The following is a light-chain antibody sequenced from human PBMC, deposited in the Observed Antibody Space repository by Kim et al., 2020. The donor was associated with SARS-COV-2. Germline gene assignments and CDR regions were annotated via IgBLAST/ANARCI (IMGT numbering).Light chain of an antibody. V-gene: IGKV1-5*03. J-gene: IGKJ1*01. CDR2: KAS. CDR1: QRFSTW. Sequence: DIQMTQSPSTLSASVGDRVTITCRASQRFSTWLAWYQQKSGTAPKLLIYKASTLGGGVPSRFGGSGSGTEFTLTISSLQPDDFATYYCQQYNSLPWTFGQGTKVDIK. CDR3: QQYNSLPWT.